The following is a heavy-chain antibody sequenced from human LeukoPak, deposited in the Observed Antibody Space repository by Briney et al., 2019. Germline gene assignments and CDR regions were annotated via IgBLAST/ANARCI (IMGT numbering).Heavy chain of an antibody. V-gene: IGHV1-58*01. CDR1: GFTFTSSA. J-gene: IGHJ6*02. Sequence: GASVKVSCKASGFTFTSSAVQWVRQARGQRLEWIGWIVIGSGNTIYAQRFQERVTITRDMSTSTAYMELSSLRSEDTAVYYCAAVGWEYSTSPLPMDVWGQGTTVTVSS. CDR2: IVIGSGNT. CDR3: AAVGWEYSTSPLPMDV. D-gene: IGHD6-6*01.